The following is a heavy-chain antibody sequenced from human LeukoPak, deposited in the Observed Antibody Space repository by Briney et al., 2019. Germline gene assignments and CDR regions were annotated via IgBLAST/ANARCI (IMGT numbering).Heavy chain of an antibody. V-gene: IGHV4-38-2*02. CDR2: IYTSGST. CDR3: ARDNYYYDSSGYSAFDI. Sequence: SETLSLTCTVSGYSISSGYYWGWIRQPPGKGLEWIGRIYTSGSTNYNPSLKSRVTMSVDTSKNQFSLKLSSVTAADTAVYYCARDNYYYDSSGYSAFDIWGQGTMVTVSS. D-gene: IGHD3-22*01. J-gene: IGHJ3*02. CDR1: GYSISSGYY.